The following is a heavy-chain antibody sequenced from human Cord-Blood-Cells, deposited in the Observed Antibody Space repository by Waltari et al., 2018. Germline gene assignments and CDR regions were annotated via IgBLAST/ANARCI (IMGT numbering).Heavy chain of an antibody. Sequence: QVQLVQSGAEVKKPGASVKVSCKASGYTFTGYYMHWVRQAPGQGLEWMGWINPNRGGTNYAQKFQGRVTMTRDTSISTAYMELSRLRSDDTAVYYCARGITMVRGVIGAFDIWGQGTMVTVSS. CDR2: INPNRGGT. CDR3: ARGITMVRGVIGAFDI. D-gene: IGHD3-10*01. CDR1: GYTFTGYY. V-gene: IGHV1-2*02. J-gene: IGHJ3*02.